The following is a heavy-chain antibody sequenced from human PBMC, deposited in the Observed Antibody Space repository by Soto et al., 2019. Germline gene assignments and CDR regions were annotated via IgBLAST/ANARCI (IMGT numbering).Heavy chain of an antibody. V-gene: IGHV5-51*01. CDR2: IQPRDSDT. D-gene: IGHD3-3*01. CDR1: GYSFTAYW. J-gene: IGHJ6*02. CDR3: ARLFLVRSHYGVDV. Sequence: LGESLKISCSGSGYSFTAYWIGWVRQIPGKGLELMGIIQPRDSDTRYRPSFQGQVTISGDKSKSTAYLQWSSLKASDTAIYYCARLFLVRSHYGVDVWGQGTTVTVSS.